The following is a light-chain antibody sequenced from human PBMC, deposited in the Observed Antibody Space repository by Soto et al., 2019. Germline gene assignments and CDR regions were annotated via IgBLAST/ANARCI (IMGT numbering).Light chain of an antibody. V-gene: IGLV1-40*01. CDR1: SSNIGAGYD. J-gene: IGLJ2*01. CDR3: QSYDSSLSGSE. CDR2: GNS. Sequence: QSVLTQPPSVSGAPGQRVTISCTGSSSNIGAGYDVHWYQQLPGTAPKLLIYGNSNQPSGVPDRFSGSKSGTSASPAITGLQAEDEADYYCQSYDSSLSGSEFGGGTKLTVL.